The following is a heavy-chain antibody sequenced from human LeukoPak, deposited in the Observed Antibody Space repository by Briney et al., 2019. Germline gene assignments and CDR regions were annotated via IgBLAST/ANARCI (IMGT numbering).Heavy chain of an antibody. J-gene: IGHJ4*02. CDR3: ARGRGDYYDSSGYYYDY. CDR1: GYTFTGYY. Sequence: ASVKVSCKASGYTFTGYYMHWVRQAPGQGLEWMGRINPNSGGTNHAQKFQGRVTMTRDTSISTAYMELSRLRSDDTAVYYCARGRGDYYDSSGYYYDYWGQGTLVTVSS. CDR2: INPNSGGT. D-gene: IGHD3-22*01. V-gene: IGHV1-2*06.